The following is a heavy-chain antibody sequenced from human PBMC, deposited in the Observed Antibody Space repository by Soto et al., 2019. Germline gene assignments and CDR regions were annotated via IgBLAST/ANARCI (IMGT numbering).Heavy chain of an antibody. J-gene: IGHJ4*02. D-gene: IGHD1-26*01. CDR2: LTDSGVST. V-gene: IGHV3-23*01. CDR3: AKDIRGSYPAYFDY. CDR1: GFTFRSYA. Sequence: EVQLLESGGGLVQPGGSLRLSCAASGFTFRSYAMTWVRQAPGKGLEWVSGLTDSGVSTYYADSVKGRFTISRDNSKNMLYLQMNSLRAEDTAVYCCAKDIRGSYPAYFDYRGQGTLVTASS.